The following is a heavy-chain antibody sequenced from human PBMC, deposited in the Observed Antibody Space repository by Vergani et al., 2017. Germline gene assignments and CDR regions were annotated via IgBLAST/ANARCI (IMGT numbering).Heavy chain of an antibody. J-gene: IGHJ4*02. Sequence: QVQLVESGGGVVQPGRSLRLSCAASGFTFSSYGVHWVRQAPGKGLEWVAVISYDGSNKYYADSVKGRFTISIDNSKNTLYLQMNSLRAEETAVYYCAKGYGYYARGFDYWGQGTLVTVSS. CDR2: ISYDGSNK. V-gene: IGHV3-30*18. D-gene: IGHD3-10*02. CDR1: GFTFSSYG. CDR3: AKGYGYYARGFDY.